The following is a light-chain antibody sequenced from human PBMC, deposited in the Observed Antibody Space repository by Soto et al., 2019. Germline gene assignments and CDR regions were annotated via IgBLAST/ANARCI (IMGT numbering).Light chain of an antibody. Sequence: EIVLTQFPATLSLSPGERASLACRASQSVSSSLAWYQQKPGQAPRLLIYDASNRASGIPARFSGSGSGTDFTLTISSLEPEDFAVYYCQHRNIWPTFGPGTKVDIK. J-gene: IGKJ3*01. V-gene: IGKV3-11*01. CDR1: QSVSSS. CDR2: DAS. CDR3: QHRNIWPT.